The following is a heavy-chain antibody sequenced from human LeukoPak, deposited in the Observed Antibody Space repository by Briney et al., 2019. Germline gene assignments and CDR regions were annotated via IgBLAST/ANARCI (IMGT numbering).Heavy chain of an antibody. D-gene: IGHD2-8*02. CDR2: IYYTGST. CDR3: ARERFAGGYRYLDY. CDR1: GGSINSGGYF. V-gene: IGHV4-31*03. Sequence: SQTLSLTCTVSGGSINSGGYFWNWIRQHPGRGLEWIGSIYYTGSTSYYPSLKSRLTISIATSKNQFSLRLNSVIAADTAVYYCARERFAGGYRYLDYWGQGTLVTVSS. J-gene: IGHJ4*02.